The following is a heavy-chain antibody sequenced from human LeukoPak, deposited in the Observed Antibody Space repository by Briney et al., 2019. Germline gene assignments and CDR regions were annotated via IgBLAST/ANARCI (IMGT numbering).Heavy chain of an antibody. CDR2: IYYSGST. J-gene: IGHJ6*02. D-gene: IGHD6-19*01. CDR3: ARVPGVAVAGNYYYYGMDV. V-gene: IGHV4-59*01. Sequence: SETLSLTCTVSGGSISSYYWSWIRQPPGKGLEWIGYIYYSGSTNYNPSLKSQVTISVDTSKNQLSLKLSSVTAADTAVYYCARVPGVAVAGNYYYYGMDVWGQGTTVTVSS. CDR1: GGSISSYY.